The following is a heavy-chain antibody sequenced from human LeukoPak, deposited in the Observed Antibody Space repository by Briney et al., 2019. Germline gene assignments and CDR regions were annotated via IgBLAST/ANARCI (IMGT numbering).Heavy chain of an antibody. Sequence: GSLRLSCAASGFSLSTYWMSWVRQAPGKGLEWVANIKQDGSEKYYVDSVEGRFTISRDNAMNSLHLQMNSLRAEDTAVYYCARCDSAVPGGKYWGQGILVTVSS. J-gene: IGHJ4*02. CDR1: GFSLSTYW. CDR2: IKQDGSEK. CDR3: ARCDSAVPGGKY. D-gene: IGHD6-19*01. V-gene: IGHV3-7*01.